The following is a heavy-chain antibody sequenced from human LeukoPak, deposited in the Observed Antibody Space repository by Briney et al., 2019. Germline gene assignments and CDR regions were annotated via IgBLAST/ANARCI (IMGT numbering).Heavy chain of an antibody. J-gene: IGHJ4*02. D-gene: IGHD3-22*01. Sequence: SETLSLTCTVSGGSISSYYWSWIRQPAGKGLEWIGRIYTSGSTNYNPSLKSRVTMSVDTSKNQFSLKLSSVTAADTAVYYCARDYRTYYDSSAPYFDYWGQGTLVTVSS. CDR1: GGSISSYY. CDR3: ARDYRTYYDSSAPYFDY. CDR2: IYTSGST. V-gene: IGHV4-4*07.